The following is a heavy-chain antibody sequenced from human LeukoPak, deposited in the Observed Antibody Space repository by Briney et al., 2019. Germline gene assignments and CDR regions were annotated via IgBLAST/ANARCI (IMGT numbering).Heavy chain of an antibody. D-gene: IGHD3-22*01. CDR2: ISAYNGNV. V-gene: IGHV1-18*01. J-gene: IGHJ4*02. CDR1: GYTFTSYG. Sequence: GASVKVSCKSSGYTFTSYGISWVRQAPGQGLEWMGWISAYNGNVNYAQKLQGRVTMTTDTSTSTAYMELRSLRSDGTAVYYCARETTPRYDSSGYRPPLFDYWGQGTLVTVSS. CDR3: ARETTPRYDSSGYRPPLFDY.